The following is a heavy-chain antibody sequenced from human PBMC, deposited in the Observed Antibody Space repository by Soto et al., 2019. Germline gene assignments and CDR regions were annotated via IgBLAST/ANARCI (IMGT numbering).Heavy chain of an antibody. D-gene: IGHD3-10*01. J-gene: IGHJ6*04. CDR2: IDNAGTDS. CDR1: GFTLSGRS. Sequence: EVQLVKSGGGLVQPGGSLRLSCAASGFTLSGRSMHWVRQAPGKGLVWVSGIDNAGTDSTYADSVKGRFTSSRDNAKNMLYLQMNSLRVEDTAVYYCARGWFAPDVWGKGTKVTVSS. CDR3: ARGWFAPDV. V-gene: IGHV3-74*01.